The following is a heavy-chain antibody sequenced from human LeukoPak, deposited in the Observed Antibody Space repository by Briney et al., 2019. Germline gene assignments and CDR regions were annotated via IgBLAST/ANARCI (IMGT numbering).Heavy chain of an antibody. CDR3: AKRVAEQSSSWYIDM. D-gene: IGHD1-1*01. Sequence: GGSLRLSCAASGFSFGSYSMGWVRQAPGKGLEWVSAISGGGHYIYYADSVKGRLTISRDNSKNTLFLQMDSLRAEDTAVYYCAKRVAEQSSSWYIDMWGQGTVVTVSS. CDR1: GFSFGSYS. CDR2: ISGGGHYI. J-gene: IGHJ3*02. V-gene: IGHV3-23*01.